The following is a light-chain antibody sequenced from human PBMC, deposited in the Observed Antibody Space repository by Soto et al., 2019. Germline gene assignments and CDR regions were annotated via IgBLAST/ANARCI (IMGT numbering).Light chain of an antibody. J-gene: IGLJ1*01. CDR1: SSDIGAYDY. CDR3: CSYTGTTTYV. CDR2: EVN. Sequence: QSALTQPASLSGSPGQSITISCTGTSSDIGAYDYVSWFQQHPGKAPKLMISEVNNRPSGVSNRFSDSNSGNTASLTISGLQAEDEADYYCCSYTGTTTYVFGTGTKLTVL. V-gene: IGLV2-14*01.